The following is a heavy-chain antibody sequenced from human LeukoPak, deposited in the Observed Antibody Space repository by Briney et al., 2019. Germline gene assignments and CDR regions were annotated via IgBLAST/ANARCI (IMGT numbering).Heavy chain of an antibody. J-gene: IGHJ6*03. CDR1: GGSISSYY. CDR2: IYYSGST. V-gene: IGHV4-59*01. Sequence: SETLSLTCTVSGGSISSYYWSWIRQTPGKGLEWIGYIYYSGSTNFNPSLKSRVTISVDTSKNQFSLKMSSVTAADTAVYFCARGGPPGYYYDYYMDVWGKGTTVTVSS. CDR3: ARGGPPGYYYDYYMDV.